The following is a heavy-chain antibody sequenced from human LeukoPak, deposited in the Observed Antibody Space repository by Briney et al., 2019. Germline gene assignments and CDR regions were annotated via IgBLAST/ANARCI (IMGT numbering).Heavy chain of an antibody. V-gene: IGHV4-59*01. CDR2: IYYSGST. Sequence: PSETLSLTCTVSGGSISSCYWSWIRQPPGKGLEWIGYIYYSGSTNYNPSLKSRITISVDTSKNQFSLRLSSVTAADTAVYYCARDRPGGYSYALSAFDIWGQGTLVTVSS. CDR1: GGSISSCY. J-gene: IGHJ3*02. CDR3: ARDRPGGYSYALSAFDI. D-gene: IGHD5-18*01.